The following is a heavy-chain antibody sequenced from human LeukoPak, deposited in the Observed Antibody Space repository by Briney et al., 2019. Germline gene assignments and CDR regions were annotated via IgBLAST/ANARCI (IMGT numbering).Heavy chain of an antibody. CDR1: GYTFTSYG. J-gene: IGHJ5*02. V-gene: IGHV1-18*01. CDR2: ISAYNGNT. Sequence: ASVKVSCKASGYTFTSYGISWVRQAPGQGLEWMGWISAYNGNTNYAQKLQGRVTMTTDTSTSTAYVELRSLRSDDTAVYYCARPNYGDYGAHWFDPWGQGTLVTVSS. D-gene: IGHD4-17*01. CDR3: ARPNYGDYGAHWFDP.